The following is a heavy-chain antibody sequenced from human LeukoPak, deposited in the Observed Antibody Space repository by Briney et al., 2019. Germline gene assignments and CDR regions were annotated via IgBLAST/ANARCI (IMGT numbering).Heavy chain of an antibody. CDR2: SSAYNGNT. CDR3: ARGGYYGSGSYYRRGPNWFEP. J-gene: IGHJ5*02. D-gene: IGHD3-10*01. V-gene: IGHV1-18*04. CDR1: GYTFTSYG. Sequence: ASVKVCCKASGYTFTSYGISWVRQAPGQGLEWKGWSSAYNGNTDYAQKLQGRVTMTTDTSTSTAYMELRSLRSDDTAVYYCARGGYYGSGSYYRRGPNWFEPWGQGTLVTVSS.